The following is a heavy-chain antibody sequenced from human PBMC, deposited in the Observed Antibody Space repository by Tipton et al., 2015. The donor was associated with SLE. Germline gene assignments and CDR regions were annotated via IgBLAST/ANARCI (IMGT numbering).Heavy chain of an antibody. D-gene: IGHD6-13*01. CDR3: ARDWAAAPNYYYYYGMDV. CDR2: ISYDGSNK. J-gene: IGHJ6*02. Sequence: QLVQSGAEVKKPGSSVKVSCKASGGTFSSYAMHWVRQAPGKGLEWVAVISYDGSNKYYADSVKGRFTISRDNSKNTLYLQMNSLRAEDTAVYYCARDWAAAPNYYYYYGMDVWGQGTTVTVSS. CDR1: GGTFSSYA. V-gene: IGHV3-30-3*01.